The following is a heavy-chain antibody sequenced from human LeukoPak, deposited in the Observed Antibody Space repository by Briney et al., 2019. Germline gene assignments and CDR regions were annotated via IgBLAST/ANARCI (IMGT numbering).Heavy chain of an antibody. CDR3: ARTPGRPQNYYYYYGMDV. D-gene: IGHD6-25*01. CDR1: GYSFTSYW. CDR2: IYPGDSDT. Sequence: GESLKISCKGSGYSFTSYWIGWVRQMPGKGLEWMGIIYPGDSDTRYSPSFQGQVTISADKSISTAYLQWSSLKASDTAMYYCARTPGRPQNYYYYYGMDVWGQGTTVTVSS. J-gene: IGHJ6*02. V-gene: IGHV5-51*01.